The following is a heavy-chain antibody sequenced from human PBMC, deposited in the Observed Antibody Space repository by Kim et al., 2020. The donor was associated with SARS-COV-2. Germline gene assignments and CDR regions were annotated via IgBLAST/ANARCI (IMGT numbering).Heavy chain of an antibody. CDR2: IYYTGST. J-gene: IGHJ2*01. Sequence: SETLSLTCTVSGGSITSYHWSWLRQPPGKELEWIGYIYYTGSTTYNPSLKSRVTMSVDTSKNQFSLNLSSVTAADTAVYYCARPLGTSTWVYFDLWGRGTLVTVSS. V-gene: IGHV4-59*08. D-gene: IGHD6-13*01. CDR3: ARPLGTSTWVYFDL. CDR1: GGSITSYH.